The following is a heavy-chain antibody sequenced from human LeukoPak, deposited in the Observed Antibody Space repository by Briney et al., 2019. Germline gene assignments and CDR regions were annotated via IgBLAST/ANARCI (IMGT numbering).Heavy chain of an antibody. V-gene: IGHV1-46*01. J-gene: IGHJ4*02. D-gene: IGHD3-22*01. CDR1: GSTFTSYY. CDR3: ASPITMIVVAFDY. CDR2: INPSGGST. Sequence: GASVKVSCKASGSTFTSYYMHWVRQAPGQGLEWMGIINPSGGSTSYAQKFQGRVTMTRDTSTSTVYMELSSLRSEDTAVYYCASPITMIVVAFDYWGQGTLVTVSS.